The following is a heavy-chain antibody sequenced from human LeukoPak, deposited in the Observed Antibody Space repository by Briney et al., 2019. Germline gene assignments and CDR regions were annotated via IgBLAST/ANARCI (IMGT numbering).Heavy chain of an antibody. J-gene: IGHJ3*02. D-gene: IGHD3-16*01. Sequence: GGSLRLSCTASGFTFSTFGMSWVRQAPGKGLEWVTYITTSSSNIYYADSVRGRFTISRDDAKNSLYLQMKSLRDEDLAVYYCTRDWGRFDIWGQGTMVTVSS. CDR1: GFTFSTFG. V-gene: IGHV3-48*02. CDR2: ITTSSSNI. CDR3: TRDWGRFDI.